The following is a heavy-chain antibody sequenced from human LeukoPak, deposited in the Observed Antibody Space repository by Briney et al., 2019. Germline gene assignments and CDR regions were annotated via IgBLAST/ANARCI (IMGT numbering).Heavy chain of an antibody. Sequence: GGSLRLSCAASGFTFSSYAMSWVRQPPGKGLEWVSVISSSGATTYYPDSVKGRFTISRDNSKNTLYLQMNSLRAEDTAVYYCARDGKRSLQFLGPRYFDYWGQGTLVTVSS. J-gene: IGHJ4*02. V-gene: IGHV3-23*01. CDR2: ISSSGATT. CDR1: GFTFSSYA. CDR3: ARDGKRSLQFLGPRYFDY. D-gene: IGHD5-24*01.